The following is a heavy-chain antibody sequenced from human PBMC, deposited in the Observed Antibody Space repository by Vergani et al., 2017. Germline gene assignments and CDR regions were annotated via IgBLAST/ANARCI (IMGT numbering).Heavy chain of an antibody. D-gene: IGHD2-15*01. J-gene: IGHJ6*02. V-gene: IGHV4-4*07. Sequence: QVQLQESGPGLVKPSETLSLTCTVSGGSISSYYWSWIRQPAGKGLEWIGRIYTSGSTNYNPSLKSRVTMSVDTSKNQFSLKLSSVTAADTAVYYCARARGVVVVVAAMSPFDYYGMDVWGQGTTVTVSS. CDR3: ARARGVVVVVAAMSPFDYYGMDV. CDR2: IYTSGST. CDR1: GGSISSYY.